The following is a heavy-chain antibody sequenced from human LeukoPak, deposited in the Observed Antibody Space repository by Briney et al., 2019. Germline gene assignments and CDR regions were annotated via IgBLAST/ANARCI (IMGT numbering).Heavy chain of an antibody. CDR2: IGRGGDTT. CDR3: ARNGDY. Sequence: PSETLSLTCIVSGGSISNSSYYWGWIRQPPGKGLEWVSSIGRGGDTTYYADSVKGRFTISRDNSKNTLYLQMNSLRAEDTAVYYCARNGDYWGQGTLVTVSS. V-gene: IGHV3-23*01. D-gene: IGHD2-8*01. J-gene: IGHJ4*02. CDR1: GGSISNSSYY.